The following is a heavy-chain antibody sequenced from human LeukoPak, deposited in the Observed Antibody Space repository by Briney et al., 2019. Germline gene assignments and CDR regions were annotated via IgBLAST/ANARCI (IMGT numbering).Heavy chain of an antibody. CDR3: ARVTYYYDSSGYYENLNQFDY. V-gene: IGHV3-11*01. J-gene: IGHJ4*02. CDR2: ISSSGSTI. D-gene: IGHD3-22*01. CDR1: GFTFSDYY. Sequence: GGSLRLSCAASGFTFSDYYMSWIRQAPGKGLEWVSYISSSGSTIYYADPVKGRFTISRDNAKNSLYLQMNSLRAEDTAVYYCARVTYYYDSSGYYENLNQFDYWGQGTLVTVSS.